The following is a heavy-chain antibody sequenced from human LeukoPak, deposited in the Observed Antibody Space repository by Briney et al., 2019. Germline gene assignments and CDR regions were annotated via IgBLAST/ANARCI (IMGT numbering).Heavy chain of an antibody. CDR2: IRSKANTYAT. CDR3: TSSGYVWDYFDY. V-gene: IGHV3-73*01. J-gene: IGHJ4*02. D-gene: IGHD5-12*01. Sequence: GGSLKLSCATSGFTFSGSAMHWVRQASGKGLEWVGRIRSKANTYATAYAASVKGRFSISRDDSKNTAYLQMNGLKTEDTAVYYCTSSGYVWDYFDYWGQGTLVTVSS. CDR1: GFTFSGSA.